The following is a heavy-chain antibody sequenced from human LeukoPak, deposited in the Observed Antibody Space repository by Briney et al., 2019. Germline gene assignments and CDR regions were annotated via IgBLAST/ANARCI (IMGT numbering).Heavy chain of an antibody. J-gene: IGHJ4*02. CDR2: IYYSGST. V-gene: IGHV4-59*01. D-gene: IGHD3-22*01. CDR3: ARTLLPGYSFDY. CDR1: GGSISSYY. Sequence: PSETLSLTCTVSGGSISSYYWSWIRQPPGKGLEWIGYIYYSGSTNYNPSLKSRVTISVDTSKNQFSLKLSSVTAADTAVYYCARTLLPGYSFDYWGQGTLVTVSS.